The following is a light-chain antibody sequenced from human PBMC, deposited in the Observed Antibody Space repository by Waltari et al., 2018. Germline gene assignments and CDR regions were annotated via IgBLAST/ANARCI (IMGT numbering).Light chain of an antibody. CDR2: AAS. CDR3: QQSYSTPYT. CDR1: QSIRSN. Sequence: DIQMTQHPSSLSASLRDRVTITFRASQSIRSNLNWYQQKPGTAPKLLIYAASTLQSGVPSRFSGSGSGTDFTLTISSLQPEDFATYYCQQSYSTPYTFGQGTKLEIK. V-gene: IGKV1-39*01. J-gene: IGKJ2*01.